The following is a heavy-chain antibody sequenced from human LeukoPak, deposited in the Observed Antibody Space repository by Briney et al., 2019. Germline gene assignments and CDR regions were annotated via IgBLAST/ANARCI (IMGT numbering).Heavy chain of an antibody. J-gene: IGHJ6*02. CDR1: GYTFTSYD. CDR3: ARGVDSSGWYINYYYYGMDV. V-gene: IGHV1-8*01. D-gene: IGHD6-19*01. CDR2: MNPNSGNT. Sequence: ASVKVSCKASGYTFTSYDINWVRQATGQGLEWMGWMNPNSGNTGYAQKFQGRVTMTRNTSISTAYMELSSPRSEDTAVYYCARGVDSSGWYINYYYYGMDVWGQGTTVTVSS.